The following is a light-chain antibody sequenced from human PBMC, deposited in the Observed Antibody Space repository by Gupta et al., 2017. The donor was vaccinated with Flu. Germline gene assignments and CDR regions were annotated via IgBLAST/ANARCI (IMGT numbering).Light chain of an antibody. V-gene: IGLV1-51*02. CDR1: SSNIENNY. J-gene: IGLJ3*02. CDR2: ENN. Sequence: GQKVTISCSGGSSNIENNYVSWYQQLPGKAPELLIYENNKRPSGIPDRFSGSKSDTSATLGITGLQTGDEADYYCGPWDSSLSAWVFGGGTKLTVL. CDR3: GPWDSSLSAWV.